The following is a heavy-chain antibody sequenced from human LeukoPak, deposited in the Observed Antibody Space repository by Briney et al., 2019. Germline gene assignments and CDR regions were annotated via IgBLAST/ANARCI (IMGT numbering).Heavy chain of an antibody. CDR1: RFTFSSYG. J-gene: IGHJ6*02. Sequence: GGSLRLSCAASRFTFSSYGMHWVRQAPGKGLEWVAVIWYDGSNKYYADSVKGRFTISRDNSKNTLYLQMNSLRAEDTVVYYCAREGNWNDVSGMDVWGQGTTVTVSS. CDR3: AREGNWNDVSGMDV. V-gene: IGHV3-33*08. CDR2: IWYDGSNK. D-gene: IGHD1-20*01.